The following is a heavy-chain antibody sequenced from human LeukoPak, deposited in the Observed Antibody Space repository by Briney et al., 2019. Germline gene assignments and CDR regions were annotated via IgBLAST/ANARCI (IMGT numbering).Heavy chain of an antibody. V-gene: IGHV3-21*01. CDR3: ARDGGGDGSDAFDI. CDR2: ISSSSSYI. CDR1: GFTFSSYS. D-gene: IGHD2-21*01. Sequence: PGGSLRLSXAASGFTFSSYSMNWVRQAPGKGMEWISSISSSSSYIYYADSVKGRFTISRDNAKNSLYLQMNSLRAEDTAVYYCARDGGGDGSDAFDIWGQGTMVTVSS. J-gene: IGHJ3*02.